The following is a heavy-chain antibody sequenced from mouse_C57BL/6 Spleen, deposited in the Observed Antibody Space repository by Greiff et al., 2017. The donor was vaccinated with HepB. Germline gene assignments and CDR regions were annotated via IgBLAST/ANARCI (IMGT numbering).Heavy chain of an antibody. V-gene: IGHV1-55*01. Sequence: QVQLKQPGAELVKPGASVKMSCKASGYTFTSYWITWVKQRPGQGLEWIGDIYPGSGSTNYNEKFKSKATLTVDTSSSTAYMQLSSLTSEDSAVYYCARGPLYYYGSSSYYFDYWGQGTTLTVSS. CDR3: ARGPLYYYGSSSYYFDY. J-gene: IGHJ2*01. CDR1: GYTFTSYW. CDR2: IYPGSGST. D-gene: IGHD1-1*01.